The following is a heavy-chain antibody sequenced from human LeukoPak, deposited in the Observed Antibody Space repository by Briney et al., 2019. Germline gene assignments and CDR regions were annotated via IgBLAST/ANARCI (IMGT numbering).Heavy chain of an antibody. V-gene: IGHV4-59*01. D-gene: IGHD6-19*01. CDR2: IYYSGST. CDR3: ARDNPYSSGWFDYYYYYMDV. Sequence: SETLSLTCTVSGGSISSYYWSWIRQPPGKGLEWIGYIYYSGSTNYNPSLKSRVTISVDTSKNQFSLKLSSVTAADTAVYYCARDNPYSSGWFDYYYYYMDVWGKGTTVTISS. J-gene: IGHJ6*03. CDR1: GGSISSYY.